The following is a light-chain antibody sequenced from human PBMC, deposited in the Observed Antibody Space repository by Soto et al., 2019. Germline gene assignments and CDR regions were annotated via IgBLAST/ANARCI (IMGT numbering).Light chain of an antibody. Sequence: EIVMTQSPATLSVSPGERATLSCRASQSVSSNLAWYQQKPGQAPRLLIYGASTRATGIPARLSGSRSGTEFTLIISSLQSEDFAVYYCQQYNNWTPWTFGQGTKLEIK. J-gene: IGKJ2*02. CDR3: QQYNNWTPWT. CDR1: QSVSSN. CDR2: GAS. V-gene: IGKV3-15*01.